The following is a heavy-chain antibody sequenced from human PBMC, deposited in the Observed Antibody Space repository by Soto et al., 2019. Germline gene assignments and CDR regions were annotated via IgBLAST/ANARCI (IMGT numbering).Heavy chain of an antibody. V-gene: IGHV1-69*13. J-gene: IGHJ6*02. D-gene: IGHD3-3*01. CDR1: GGTFSSYA. CDR2: IIAIFGTA. Sequence: ASVKVSCKASGGTFSSYAISWVRQAPGQGLEWMGGIIAIFGTANYAQKFQGRVTITADESTSTAYMELSSLRSEDTAVYYCASYYDLWSGYYEAYYGMDVWGQGTTVTVSS. CDR3: ASYYDLWSGYYEAYYGMDV.